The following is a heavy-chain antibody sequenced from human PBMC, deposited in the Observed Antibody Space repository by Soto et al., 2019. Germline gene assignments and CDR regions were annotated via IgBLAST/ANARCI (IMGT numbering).Heavy chain of an antibody. CDR2: IIPILGIA. CDR1: GGTFSSYT. V-gene: IGHV1-69*02. CDR3: ARILGYCSSTSCYASGSTIPLSYGMDV. J-gene: IGHJ6*02. Sequence: SSLKVSCKASGGTFSSYTISWVRQAPGQGLEWMGRIIPILGIANYAQKFQGRVTITADKSTSTAYMELSSLRSEDTAVYYCARILGYCSSTSCYASGSTIPLSYGMDVWCQ. D-gene: IGHD2-2*01.